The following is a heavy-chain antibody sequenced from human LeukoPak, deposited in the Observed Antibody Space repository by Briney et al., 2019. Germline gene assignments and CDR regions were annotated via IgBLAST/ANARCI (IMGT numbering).Heavy chain of an antibody. CDR2: MNPNSGNT. CDR3: ARDLASSGYYWD. J-gene: IGHJ4*02. Sequence: ASVKVSCKASGYTFTSYDINWVRQATGQGLEWMGWMNPNSGNTGYAQKFQGRVTMTRNTSISTAYMELSSLRSEDTAVYYCARDLASSGYYWDWGQGTLVTVSS. CDR1: GYTFTSYD. D-gene: IGHD3-22*01. V-gene: IGHV1-8*01.